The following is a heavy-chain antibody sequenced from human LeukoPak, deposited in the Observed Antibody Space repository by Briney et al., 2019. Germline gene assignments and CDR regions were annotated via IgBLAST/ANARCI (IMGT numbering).Heavy chain of an antibody. V-gene: IGHV4-59*01. D-gene: IGHD2-2*01. Sequence: SETLSLTCAVYGGSFSGYYWSWIRQPPGKGLEWIGYIYYSGSTNYNPSLKSRVTISVDTSKNQFSLKLSSVTAADTAVYYCARGGQRYCSSTSCFNWFDPWGQGTLVTVSS. CDR3: ARGGQRYCSSTSCFNWFDP. J-gene: IGHJ5*02. CDR1: GGSFSGYY. CDR2: IYYSGST.